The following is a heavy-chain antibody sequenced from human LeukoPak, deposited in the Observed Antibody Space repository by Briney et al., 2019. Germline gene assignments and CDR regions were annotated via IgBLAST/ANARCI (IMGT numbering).Heavy chain of an antibody. D-gene: IGHD6-19*01. CDR3: ARDVSKAGYSSGWYYDY. CDR1: GGTFSSYA. V-gene: IGHV1-69*06. Sequence: ASVKVSCKASGGTFSSYAIIWVRQAPGQGLEWMGGIIPIFGTANYAQKFQGRVTITADKSTSTAYMELSSLRSEDTAVYYCARDVSKAGYSSGWYYDYWGQGTLVTVSS. CDR2: IIPIFGTA. J-gene: IGHJ4*02.